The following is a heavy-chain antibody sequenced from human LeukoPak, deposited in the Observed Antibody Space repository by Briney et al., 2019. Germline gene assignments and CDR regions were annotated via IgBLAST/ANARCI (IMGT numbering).Heavy chain of an antibody. J-gene: IGHJ5*02. V-gene: IGHV3-30*02. CDR1: GFTFSSYE. Sequence: GGSLRLSCAASGFTFSSYEMNWVSQAPGKGLEWLSFIRYDGSNTYYAHSVKGRFTISRDTSKNMFYLQMSTLNAADTAVYYCAKQLLSYDSSGGSWFDPWGEGTLVTVSS. D-gene: IGHD3-22*01. CDR2: IRYDGSNT. CDR3: AKQLLSYDSSGGSWFDP.